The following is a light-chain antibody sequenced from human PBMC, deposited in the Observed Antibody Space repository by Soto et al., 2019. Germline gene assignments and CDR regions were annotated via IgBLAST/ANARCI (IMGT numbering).Light chain of an antibody. CDR1: QSISSN. CDR3: QQYNNWPTT. CDR2: GVS. J-gene: IGKJ3*01. V-gene: IGKV3D-15*01. Sequence: EIVMTQSPATLSVSPGERATLSCRASQSISSNLAWYQQKPGQAPSLLLYGVSTRATGIPTRFSGSGSGTEFTLTISSLQSEDFAIYYCQQYNNWPTTFGPGTRVDFK.